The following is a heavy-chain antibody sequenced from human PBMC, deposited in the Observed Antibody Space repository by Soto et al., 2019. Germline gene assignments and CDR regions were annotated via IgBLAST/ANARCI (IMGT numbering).Heavy chain of an antibody. CDR2: ISAYNGNT. CDR3: ARDYLSSGWHDAFAI. Sequence: ASVKVSCKASGYTFTNFGISWVRQAPGQGLEWMGWISAYNGNTNYAQKFQGRVTMTTDTSTSTAYMELRSLRSDDTAVYYCARDYLSSGWHDAFAIWGQGTMVTV. D-gene: IGHD6-19*01. J-gene: IGHJ3*02. CDR1: GYTFTNFG. V-gene: IGHV1-18*01.